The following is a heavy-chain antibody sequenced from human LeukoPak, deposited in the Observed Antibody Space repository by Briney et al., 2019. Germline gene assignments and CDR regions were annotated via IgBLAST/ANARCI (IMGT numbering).Heavy chain of an antibody. CDR2: ISAYNGNT. Sequence: ASVKVSCKASGYTFTSYGISWVRQAPGQGLEWMGWISAYNGNTNYAQKLQGRVTMTTDTYTSTAYMELRSLRSDDTAVYYCARSLAAAGIDNWFDPWGQGTLVTVSS. V-gene: IGHV1-18*01. J-gene: IGHJ5*02. CDR1: GYTFTSYG. D-gene: IGHD6-13*01. CDR3: ARSLAAAGIDNWFDP.